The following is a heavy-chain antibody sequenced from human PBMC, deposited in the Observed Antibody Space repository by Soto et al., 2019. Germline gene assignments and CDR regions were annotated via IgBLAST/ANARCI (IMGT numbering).Heavy chain of an antibody. CDR1: GGSIGSDDYY. D-gene: IGHD6-6*01. J-gene: IGHJ6*02. CDR2: IYYSGTT. CDR3: ARGAARNVYYFYYGMDV. Sequence: QVQLQESGPGLVKPSQTLSLTCTVTGGSIGSDDYYWSWIRQPPGKGLEWIGYIYYSGTTYYDPSLQSRVSISLDTSKNQFSLKMSSVSAADTAVYYCARGAARNVYYFYYGMDVWGQGTTLTVSS. V-gene: IGHV4-30-4*01.